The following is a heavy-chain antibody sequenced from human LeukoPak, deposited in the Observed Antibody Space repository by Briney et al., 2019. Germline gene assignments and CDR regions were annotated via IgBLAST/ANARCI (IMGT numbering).Heavy chain of an antibody. CDR2: ISAYNGNT. CDR1: GYTFTSYG. V-gene: IGHV1-18*01. J-gene: IGHJ3*02. Sequence: SVKVSCKASGYTFTSYGISWVRQAPGQGLEWMGWISAYNGNTNYAQKLQGRVTMTTDTSTSTAYMELRSLRSDDTAVYYCARDHMIVVAYDAFDIWGQGTMVTVSS. CDR3: ARDHMIVVAYDAFDI. D-gene: IGHD3-22*01.